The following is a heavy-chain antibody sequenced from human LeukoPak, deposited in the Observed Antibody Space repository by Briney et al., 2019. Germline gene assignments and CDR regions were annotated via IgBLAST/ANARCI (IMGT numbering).Heavy chain of an antibody. CDR3: ARDQRQWLTPTGEFEY. Sequence: ASVKVSCKASGYTFTTYGLSWVRQAPGQGLEWMGWISPYTGNTNYAQKFQGRITMTTDTSTSTAYMELRSLRSDDTAVYYCARDQRQWLTPTGEFEYWGQGALVTVSS. CDR2: ISPYTGNT. V-gene: IGHV1-18*01. D-gene: IGHD6-19*01. J-gene: IGHJ4*02. CDR1: GYTFTTYG.